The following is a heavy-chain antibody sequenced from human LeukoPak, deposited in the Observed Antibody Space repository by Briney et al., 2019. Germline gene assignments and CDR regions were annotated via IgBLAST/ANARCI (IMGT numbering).Heavy chain of an antibody. V-gene: IGHV4-34*01. CDR3: ASGAEYYGSGIRVDYYYYGMDV. CDR2: INHSGST. D-gene: IGHD3-10*01. CDR1: GGSFSGYY. J-gene: IGHJ6*02. Sequence: SETLSLTCAVSGGSFSGYYWSWIRQPPGKGLEWIGEINHSGSTNYNPSIKSRITISVDTSKNQFSLKLSSVTAADTAVYYCASGAEYYGSGIRVDYYYYGMDVWGQGTTVTVSS.